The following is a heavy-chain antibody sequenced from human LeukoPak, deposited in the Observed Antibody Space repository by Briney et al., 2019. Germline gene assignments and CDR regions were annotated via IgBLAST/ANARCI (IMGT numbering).Heavy chain of an antibody. CDR2: ISYDGSNK. CDR3: AKPHYSSSWYFDY. D-gene: IGHD6-13*01. J-gene: IGHJ4*02. Sequence: GGSLRLSCAASGFTFSSYGMHWVRQAPGKGLEWVAVISYDGSNKYYADSVKGRSTISRDNSKNTLYLQMNSLRAEDTAVYYCAKPHYSSSWYFDYWGQGTLVTVSS. V-gene: IGHV3-30*18. CDR1: GFTFSSYG.